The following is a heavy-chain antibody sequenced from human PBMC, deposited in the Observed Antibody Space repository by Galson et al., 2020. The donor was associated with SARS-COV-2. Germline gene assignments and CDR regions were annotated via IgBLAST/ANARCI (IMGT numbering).Heavy chain of an antibody. CDR3: ARGATTLKYPPDY. CDR2: IYPGDSDN. V-gene: IGHV5-51*01. Sequence: GESLKISCKGSGYSFSNYWIGWVRQMPGKGLEWMGIIYPGDSDNRYSPSFQGQVTISADKSISTAYLQWSSLKASDTAMYYCARGATTLKYPPDYWGQGTLVTVSS. D-gene: IGHD4-17*01. CDR1: GYSFSNYW. J-gene: IGHJ4*02.